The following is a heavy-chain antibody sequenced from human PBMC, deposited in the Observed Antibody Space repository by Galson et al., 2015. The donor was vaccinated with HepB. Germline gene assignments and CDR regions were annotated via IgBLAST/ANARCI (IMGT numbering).Heavy chain of an antibody. CDR3: AREGDSSSSISPTCYFDY. CDR2: INPSGGST. V-gene: IGHV1-46*01. D-gene: IGHD6-6*01. CDR1: GYTFTSYY. J-gene: IGHJ4*02. Sequence: SVKVSCKASGYTFTSYYMHWVRQAPGQGLEWMGIINPSGGSTSYAQKFQGRVTMTRDTSTSTVYMELSSLRSEDTAVYYCAREGDSSSSISPTCYFDYWGQGTLVTVSS.